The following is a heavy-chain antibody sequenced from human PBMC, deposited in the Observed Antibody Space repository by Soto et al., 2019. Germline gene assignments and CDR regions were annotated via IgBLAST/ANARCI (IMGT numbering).Heavy chain of an antibody. J-gene: IGHJ4*02. V-gene: IGHV1-69*02. D-gene: IGHD3-10*01. CDR3: ASSYGSGYRAFDY. CDR2: INPILSMS. Sequence: QVQLVQSGAEVKRPGSSVKVSCKASGDTFTFYSINWVRQAPGLGLEWMGRINPILSMSNYAQRFQGRVTRTADKSTSTAYMELSSLRSEYKAIYYCASSYGSGYRAFDYWGQGALVTVSS. CDR1: GDTFTFYS.